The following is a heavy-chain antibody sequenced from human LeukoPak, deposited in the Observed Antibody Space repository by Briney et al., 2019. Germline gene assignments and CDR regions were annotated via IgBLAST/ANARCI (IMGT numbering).Heavy chain of an antibody. CDR3: ARGGCTNGVCYTVAWGKY. CDR1: GYTFTGYY. Sequence: ASVKVSCKASGYTFTGYYMHWVRQAPGQGLEWMGWINPNSGGTNYAQKFQGRVTMTRDTSISTAYMELSRLRSDDTAVYYCARGGCTNGVCYTVAWGKYWGQGTLVTVSS. D-gene: IGHD2-8*01. V-gene: IGHV1-2*02. J-gene: IGHJ4*02. CDR2: INPNSGGT.